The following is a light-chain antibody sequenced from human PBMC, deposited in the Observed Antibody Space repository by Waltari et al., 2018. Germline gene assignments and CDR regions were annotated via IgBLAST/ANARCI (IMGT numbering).Light chain of an antibody. V-gene: IGLV1-40*01. CDR1: SSNIGAGYD. J-gene: IGLJ2*01. Sequence: QSVLTQPPSVSGAPGQRVTISCTGSSSNIGAGYDVHWYQQLPGPAPKLLIYGNSNRPSGVPDLFSGSKSGTSASLAITGLQAEDEADYYCQSYDSSLSGSVFGGGTKLTVL. CDR2: GNS. CDR3: QSYDSSLSGSV.